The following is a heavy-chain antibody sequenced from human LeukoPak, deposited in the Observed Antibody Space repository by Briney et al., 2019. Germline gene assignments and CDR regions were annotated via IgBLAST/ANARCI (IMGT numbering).Heavy chain of an antibody. Sequence: SETLSLTCTVSGGSISTTSYYWGWIRQPPGKGLQWIGSIYYNGSTYYNPSLKSRVIISVDTSKNQFSLKLSSVTAADTAVYYCASGGYCSGGSCSSFDWFDPWGQGTLVTVSS. D-gene: IGHD2-15*01. CDR2: IYYNGST. CDR1: GGSISTTSYY. J-gene: IGHJ5*02. CDR3: ASGGYCSGGSCSSFDWFDP. V-gene: IGHV4-39*07.